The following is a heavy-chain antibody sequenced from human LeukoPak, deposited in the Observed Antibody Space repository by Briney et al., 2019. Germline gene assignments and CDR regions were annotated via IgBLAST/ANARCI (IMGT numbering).Heavy chain of an antibody. Sequence: PGGSLRLSCAASGFTFSSYERNWVRQAPGKGLEWVSYISSSGSTIYYADSVKGRFTIPRDNAKNPLYLQMNSLRAEDTAVYYCARQYSSGWYYWGQGTLVTVSS. CDR1: GFTFSSYE. V-gene: IGHV3-48*03. J-gene: IGHJ4*02. D-gene: IGHD6-19*01. CDR2: ISSSGSTI. CDR3: ARQYSSGWYY.